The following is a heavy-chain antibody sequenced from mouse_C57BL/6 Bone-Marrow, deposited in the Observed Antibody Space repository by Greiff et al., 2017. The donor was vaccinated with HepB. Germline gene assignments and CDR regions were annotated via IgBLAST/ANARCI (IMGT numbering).Heavy chain of an antibody. CDR3: ARRAIYYYGSSYAMDY. V-gene: IGHV1-81*01. D-gene: IGHD1-1*01. J-gene: IGHJ4*01. Sequence: VQLQQSGAELARPGASVKLSCKASGYTFTSYGISWVKQRTGQGLEWIGEIYPRSGNTYYNEKFKGKATLTADKSSSTAYMALRSLTSEDSAVYFCARRAIYYYGSSYAMDYWGQGTSVTVSS. CDR2: IYPRSGNT. CDR1: GYTFTSYG.